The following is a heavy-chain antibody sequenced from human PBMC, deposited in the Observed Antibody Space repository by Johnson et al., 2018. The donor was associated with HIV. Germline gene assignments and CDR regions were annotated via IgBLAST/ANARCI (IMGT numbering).Heavy chain of an antibody. CDR2: IGTAGDT. Sequence: EVQLVESGGGLVQPGGSLRLSCAASGFTFSSYDMHWVRQATGKGLEWVSAIGTAGDTYYPGSVKGRFTISRENAKNSLYLQMNSLRAEDTAVYYCAKDLEEGQQWLIGAFDIWGQGTMVTVSS. CDR1: GFTFSSYD. J-gene: IGHJ3*02. D-gene: IGHD6-19*01. CDR3: AKDLEEGQQWLIGAFDI. V-gene: IGHV3-13*01.